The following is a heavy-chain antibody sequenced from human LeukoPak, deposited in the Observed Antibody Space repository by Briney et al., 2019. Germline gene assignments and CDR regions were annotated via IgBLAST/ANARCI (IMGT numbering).Heavy chain of an antibody. CDR3: ARGGSRSYTSSTLDY. V-gene: IGHV4-59*12. J-gene: IGHJ4*02. CDR2: ISYSGST. CDR1: GGSITVYY. Sequence: SETLSLTCSVSGGSITVYYWNWLRQSPGEGLEGIGSISYSGSTNYNPSLKSRVTISIDTSKNRFSLKVSSVIAADRAMYYCARGGSRSYTSSTLDYWGQGTLVTVSS. D-gene: IGHD6-6*01.